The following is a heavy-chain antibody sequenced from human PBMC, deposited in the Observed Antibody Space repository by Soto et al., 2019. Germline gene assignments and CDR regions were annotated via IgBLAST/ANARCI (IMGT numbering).Heavy chain of an antibody. CDR2: IYYSGST. CDR1: GGSISSYY. Sequence: SETLSLTCTVSGGSISSYYWSWIRQPPGKGLEWIGYIYYSGSTNYNPSLKSRVTISVDTPKNQFSLKLSSVTAADTAVYYCASGEGDWNDGVYYYYMDVWGKGTKVTVSS. V-gene: IGHV4-59*01. D-gene: IGHD1-1*01. CDR3: ASGEGDWNDGVYYYYMDV. J-gene: IGHJ6*03.